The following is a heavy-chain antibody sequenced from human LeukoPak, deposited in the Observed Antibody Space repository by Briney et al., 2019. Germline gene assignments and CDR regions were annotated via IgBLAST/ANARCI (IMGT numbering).Heavy chain of an antibody. J-gene: IGHJ6*03. CDR3: ARGRSGSSPVLDYYMDV. Sequence: GGSLRLSCAASGFNLNYYPVHWVRQPPGKGLVWVAFISDNGSLKYYADSVKGRFTISRDNSKNTLYLQMNSLRGDDTAVYYCARGRSGSSPVLDYYMDVWGKGTTVTVSS. D-gene: IGHD6-19*01. CDR2: ISDNGSLK. CDR1: GFNLNYYP. V-gene: IGHV3-30*14.